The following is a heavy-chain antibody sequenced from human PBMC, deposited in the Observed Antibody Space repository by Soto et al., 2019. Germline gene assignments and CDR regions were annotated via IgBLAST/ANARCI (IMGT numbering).Heavy chain of an antibody. CDR1: GFTFSSYG. D-gene: IGHD3-16*01. Sequence: PGGSLRLSCAASGFTFSSYGMHWVRQAPGKGLEWVAVIWYDGSNKYYADSVKGRFTISRDNSKNTLYLQMNSLRAEDTAVYYCARDGGRKGDYYFDYWGQGTLVTVSS. J-gene: IGHJ4*02. V-gene: IGHV3-33*01. CDR3: ARDGGRKGDYYFDY. CDR2: IWYDGSNK.